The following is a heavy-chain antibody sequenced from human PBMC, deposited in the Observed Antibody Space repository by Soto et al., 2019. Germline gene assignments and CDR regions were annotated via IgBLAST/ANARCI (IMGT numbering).Heavy chain of an antibody. CDR3: ARDNWDRDYFDY. CDR1: GYTLTELS. CDR2: FDPEDGET. J-gene: IGHJ4*02. D-gene: IGHD1-26*01. Sequence: ASVKVSCKVSGYTLTELSMRWVRQAPGKGLEWMGGFDPEDGETIYAQKFQGRVTMTEDTSTDTAYMELSSLRSEDTVVYYCARDNWDRDYFDYWGQGTLVTVSS. V-gene: IGHV1-24*01.